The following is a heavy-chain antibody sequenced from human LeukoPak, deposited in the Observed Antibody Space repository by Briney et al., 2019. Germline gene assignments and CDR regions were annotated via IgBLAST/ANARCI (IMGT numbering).Heavy chain of an antibody. CDR3: ARSTAGDY. J-gene: IGHJ4*02. V-gene: IGHV4-59*01. Sequence: SETLSLTCTVSGGSISSYYWSWIRQPPGKGLEWIGYIYYSGSTNYNPSLKSRVTISVDTSKNQFSLKLSSVTAADTAVYYCARSTAGDYWGQGTLVTVSS. CDR2: IYYSGST. CDR1: GGSISSYY. D-gene: IGHD2-8*02.